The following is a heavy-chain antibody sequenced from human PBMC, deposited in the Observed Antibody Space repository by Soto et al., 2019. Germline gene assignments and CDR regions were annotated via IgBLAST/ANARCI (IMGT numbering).Heavy chain of an antibody. CDR3: ARFVDSSSWGSWFDP. D-gene: IGHD6-13*01. CDR1: GYTFTSYG. CDR2: ISAYNGNT. J-gene: IGHJ5*02. V-gene: IGHV1-18*01. Sequence: QVQLVQSGAEVKKPGASVKVSCKASGYTFTSYGISWVRQAPGQGLEWMGWISAYNGNTNYAQKLQGRVTMTTDTSTSKAYMELRRLRSEDTAVYYCARFVDSSSWGSWFDPWGQGTLVTVSS.